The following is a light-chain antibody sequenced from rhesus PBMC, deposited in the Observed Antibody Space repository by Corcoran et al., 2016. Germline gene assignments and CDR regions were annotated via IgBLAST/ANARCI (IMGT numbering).Light chain of an antibody. CDR3: LQYSSSPPYG. CDR2: KAS. J-gene: IGKJ2*01. Sequence: DIQMTQSPSSLSASVGDTVTITCRASQSISSWLDWYQQKPGKAPKLLIYKASSLQSGVPSRFSGSGSGTDFTLTVSSLQPEDFATYYCLQYSSSPPYGFGQGTKVEIK. V-gene: IGKV1-22*01. CDR1: QSISSW.